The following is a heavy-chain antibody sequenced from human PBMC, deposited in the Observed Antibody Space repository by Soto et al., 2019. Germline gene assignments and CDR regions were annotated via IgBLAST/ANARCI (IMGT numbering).Heavy chain of an antibody. CDR1: GFTFSDVW. D-gene: IGHD6-19*01. CDR2: IKKKADGGTT. J-gene: IGHJ4*02. Sequence: EVQLVESGGGLVKPGGSLRLSCAASGFTFSDVWMSWVRQAPGKGLEWVGLIKKKADGGTTEYAAPLKGRFTISRDDSKNTVYLQMSSLRTEDTAVYYCRTQWLDWGQGTLVTVSS. V-gene: IGHV3-15*01. CDR3: RTQWLD.